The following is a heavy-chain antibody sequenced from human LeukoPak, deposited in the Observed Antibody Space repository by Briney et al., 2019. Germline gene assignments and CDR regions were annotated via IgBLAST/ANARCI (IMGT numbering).Heavy chain of an antibody. D-gene: IGHD3-22*01. CDR1: GFTFSSYS. J-gene: IGHJ3*02. CDR2: ISSSSSYI. Sequence: GGSLRLSCAASGFTFSSYSMNWVRQAPGKGLEWVSSISSSSSYIYYADSVKGRFTISRDNAKNSLYLQMNSLRAEDTAVYYCARDANYHDSSVYYDAFDIWGQGTMVTVSS. CDR3: ARDANYHDSSVYYDAFDI. V-gene: IGHV3-21*06.